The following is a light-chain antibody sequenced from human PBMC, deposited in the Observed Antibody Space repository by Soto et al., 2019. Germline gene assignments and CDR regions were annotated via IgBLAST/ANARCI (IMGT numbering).Light chain of an antibody. J-gene: IGKJ1*01. V-gene: IGKV3-15*01. CDR2: GAS. Sequence: EIVMPQSPATLSVSPGERATLSCRASQSVSSNLAWYQQKPGQAPRLLMYGASTRATGIPARFSGSESGTEFTLTVSSLESEDFAVYYCQQYNNWPGTFGQGTKVEIK. CDR3: QQYNNWPGT. CDR1: QSVSSN.